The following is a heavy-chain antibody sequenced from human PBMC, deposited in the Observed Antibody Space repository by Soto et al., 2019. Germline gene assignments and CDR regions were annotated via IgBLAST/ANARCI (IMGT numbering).Heavy chain of an antibody. J-gene: IGHJ3*02. CDR3: ARGYHYYDSSGYDKWDAFDI. CDR2: ISSSSSYI. D-gene: IGHD3-22*01. V-gene: IGHV3-21*01. Sequence: GGSLRPSCEGSGFTVSSHAMTWIRQAPGKGPEWVSSISSSSSYIYYADSVKGRFTISRDNAKNSLYLQMNSLRAEDTAVYYCARGYHYYDSSGYDKWDAFDIWGQGTMVTVSS. CDR1: GFTVSSHA.